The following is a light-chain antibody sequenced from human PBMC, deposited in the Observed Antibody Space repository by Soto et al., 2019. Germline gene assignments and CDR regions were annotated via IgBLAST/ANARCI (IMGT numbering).Light chain of an antibody. CDR2: GAS. Sequence: EIVMTQSPATLSVSPGERATLSCRASQSVSSNLAWYQQKPGQAPRLLIYGASTRATGIPGRFSGSVSGTEFTLTISSLQSEDFAVYYCQQYNNWPPSYTFGQGTKLEIK. CDR3: QQYNNWPPSYT. CDR1: QSVSSN. V-gene: IGKV3-15*01. J-gene: IGKJ2*01.